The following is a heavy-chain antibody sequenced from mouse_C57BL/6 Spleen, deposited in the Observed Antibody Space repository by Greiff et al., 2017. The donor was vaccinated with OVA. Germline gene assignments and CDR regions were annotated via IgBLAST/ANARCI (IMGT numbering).Heavy chain of an antibody. CDR1: GFTFSDAW. Sequence: EVKVEESGGGLVQPGGSLKLSCAASGFTFSDAWMDWVRQSPEKGLEWVAEIRNKANNHATYYAESVKGRFTISRDDSKSSVYLQMNSLRAEDTGIYYCTRYDYDYWYFDVWGTGTTVTVSS. J-gene: IGHJ1*03. CDR2: IRNKANNHAT. V-gene: IGHV6-6*01. CDR3: TRYDYDYWYFDV. D-gene: IGHD2-4*01.